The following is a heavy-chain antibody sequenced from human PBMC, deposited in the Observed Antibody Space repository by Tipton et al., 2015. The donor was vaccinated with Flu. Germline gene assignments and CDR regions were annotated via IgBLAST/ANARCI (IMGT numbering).Heavy chain of an antibody. V-gene: IGHV3-23*01. CDR3: AKSFSGSYRYFDF. Sequence: SLRLSCAASGFTFSSFTIYWLRQAPGKGLEWVSSISGSGGNMFYADSVKGRFSISRDYSKNTVDLQMNSLRADDTGMYFCAKSFSGSYRYFDFWGQGALVTVSS. D-gene: IGHD1-26*01. CDR1: GFTFSSFT. J-gene: IGHJ4*02. CDR2: ISGSGGNM.